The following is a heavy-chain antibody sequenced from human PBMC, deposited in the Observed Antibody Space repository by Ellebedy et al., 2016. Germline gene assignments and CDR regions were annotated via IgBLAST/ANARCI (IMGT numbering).Heavy chain of an antibody. V-gene: IGHV1-46*01. D-gene: IGHD3-10*01. Sequence: ASVKVSCXASGYTFSNYYMHWVRQAPGQGLEWMALINPNGVGTSYAQNFQGRVTMTRDTSTITVYMELSSLRSEDTAVYYCAREFTGSGGMDVWGKGTTVTVSS. J-gene: IGHJ6*03. CDR2: INPNGVGT. CDR3: AREFTGSGGMDV. CDR1: GYTFSNYY.